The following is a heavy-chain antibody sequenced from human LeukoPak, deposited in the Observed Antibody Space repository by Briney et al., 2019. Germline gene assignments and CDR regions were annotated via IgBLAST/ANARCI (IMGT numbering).Heavy chain of an antibody. Sequence: GASVKVSCKASVYTFTSNYMHWVRPAPGQRLEWMGIINPSGGSTSYAQKFQGRVTMTRDMSTSTVYMDLSSLRSEDTAVYYCALSAGGSYPHNDAFDIWGQGTMVTVSS. D-gene: IGHD1-26*01. CDR1: VYTFTSNY. V-gene: IGHV1-46*01. CDR3: ALSAGGSYPHNDAFDI. CDR2: INPSGGST. J-gene: IGHJ3*02.